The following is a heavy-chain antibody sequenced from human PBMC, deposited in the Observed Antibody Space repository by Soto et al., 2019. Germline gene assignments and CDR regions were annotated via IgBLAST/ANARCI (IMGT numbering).Heavy chain of an antibody. J-gene: IGHJ4*02. Sequence: SETLSLTCAVYGGSFTDYYWSWIRQPPGKGLELIGEINHDGSSSYNPSLQGRVTIAIDTSKKQFSVKLSSVTAADTAVYYFARGQTTRYYYSSGYRDYWGPGTMVTVSS. D-gene: IGHD3-22*01. CDR1: GGSFTDYY. V-gene: IGHV4-34*01. CDR3: ARGQTTRYYYSSGYRDY. CDR2: INHDGSS.